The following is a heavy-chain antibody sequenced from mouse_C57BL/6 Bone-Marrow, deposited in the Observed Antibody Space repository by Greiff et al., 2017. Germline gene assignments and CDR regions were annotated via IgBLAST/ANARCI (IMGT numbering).Heavy chain of an antibody. CDR3: ASFSHYYGGSYGYYAMDY. Sequence: QVQLKQPGAELVKPGASVKMSCKASGYTFTSYWITWVKQRPGQGLEWIGDIFPGSGSTNYNEKFKSKATLTVDTSSSTAYMQLSSLTSEDSAVYYCASFSHYYGGSYGYYAMDYWGQGTSVTVSS. CDR2: IFPGSGST. J-gene: IGHJ4*01. D-gene: IGHD1-1*01. CDR1: GYTFTSYW. V-gene: IGHV1-55*01.